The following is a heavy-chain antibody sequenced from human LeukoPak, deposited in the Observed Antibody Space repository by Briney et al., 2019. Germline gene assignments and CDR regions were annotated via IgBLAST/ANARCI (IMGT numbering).Heavy chain of an antibody. V-gene: IGHV4-30-4*08. CDR1: GGSISSGDYY. J-gene: IGHJ2*01. CDR3: VRGWYFDL. Sequence: PSQTLSLTCTVSGGSISSGDYYWSWIRQPPGKGLEWIGEINHSGSTNYNPSLKSRVTISVDTSKNQFSMKLSSVTAADTAVYYCVRGWYFDLWGRGTLVTVSS. CDR2: INHSGST. D-gene: IGHD5-12*01.